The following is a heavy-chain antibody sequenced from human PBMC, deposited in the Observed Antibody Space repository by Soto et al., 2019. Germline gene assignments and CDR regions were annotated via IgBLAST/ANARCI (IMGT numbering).Heavy chain of an antibody. V-gene: IGHV3-23*01. J-gene: IGHJ4*02. CDR3: AKTPSWIAAFTFDY. D-gene: IGHD6-13*01. CDR1: GFTFSSYA. CDR2: ISGSGGST. Sequence: GGSLRLSCAASGFTFSSYAMSWVRQAPGKGLEWVSTISGSGGSTYYADSVKGRFTISRDNSKNTLYLQMNSLRAEDTAVYYCAKTPSWIAAFTFDYWGQGTLVTSPQ.